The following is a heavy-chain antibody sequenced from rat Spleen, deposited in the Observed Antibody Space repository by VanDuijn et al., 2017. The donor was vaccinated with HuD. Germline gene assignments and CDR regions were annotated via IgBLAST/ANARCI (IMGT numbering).Heavy chain of an antibody. D-gene: IGHD1-1*01. CDR1: GFTFSDYY. V-gene: IGHV5-22*01. J-gene: IGHJ1*01. CDR2: ISYEGSST. CDR3: TTVVGDSYWYFDF. Sequence: EVQLVESGGGLVQPGRSLKLSCAASGFTFSDYYMAWVRQAPKKGLEWVASISYEGSSTYYGDSVKGRFTISRDNAESTLKLQMDSLRSEDTATYYCTTVVGDSYWYFDFWGPGTMVTVSS.